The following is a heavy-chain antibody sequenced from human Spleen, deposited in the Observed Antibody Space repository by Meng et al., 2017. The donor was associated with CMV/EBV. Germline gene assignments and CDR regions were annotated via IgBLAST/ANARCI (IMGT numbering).Heavy chain of an antibody. CDR2: VSGLGGTI. Sequence: GESLKISCVGSKFTFSGYYMIWLRQTPGKGLQWLSYVSGLGGTIYYADSVKGRFTISRDNAKNTLYLQMNSLRAEDTAVYYCARGENYDFWSGPWYGMDVWGQGTTVTVSS. J-gene: IGHJ6*02. V-gene: IGHV3-11*04. CDR3: ARGENYDFWSGPWYGMDV. D-gene: IGHD3-3*01. CDR1: KFTFSGYY.